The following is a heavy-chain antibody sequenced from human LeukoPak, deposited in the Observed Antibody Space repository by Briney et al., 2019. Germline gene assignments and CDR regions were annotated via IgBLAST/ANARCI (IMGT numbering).Heavy chain of an antibody. Sequence: PSGTLSLTCTVSGGSISSYYWSWIRQPPGKGLEWIGYIYYSGSTNYDPSLKSRVTISVDTSKNQFSLKLSSVTAVDTAVYYCARGFDFWSGKELWGQGTLVTVSS. CDR1: GGSISSYY. J-gene: IGHJ4*02. V-gene: IGHV4-59*01. CDR2: IYYSGST. D-gene: IGHD3-3*01. CDR3: ARGFDFWSGKEL.